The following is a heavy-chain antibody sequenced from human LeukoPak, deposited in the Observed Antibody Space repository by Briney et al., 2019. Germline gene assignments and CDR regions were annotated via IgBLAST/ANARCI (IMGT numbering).Heavy chain of an antibody. V-gene: IGHV1-2*02. CDR3: ARIANIANSYFQH. CDR1: GYTFTSYD. D-gene: IGHD4/OR15-4a*01. J-gene: IGHJ1*01. Sequence: ASVKVSCKASGYTFTSYDINWVRQAPGQGLEWMGWINPNSGGTNYAQKFQGRVTMTRDTSISTAYMELSRLRSDDTAVYYCARIANIANSYFQHWGQGTLVTVSS. CDR2: INPNSGGT.